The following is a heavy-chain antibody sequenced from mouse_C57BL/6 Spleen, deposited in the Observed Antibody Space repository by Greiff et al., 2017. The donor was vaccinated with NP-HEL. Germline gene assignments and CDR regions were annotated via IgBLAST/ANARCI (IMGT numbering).Heavy chain of an antibody. V-gene: IGHV14-3*01. D-gene: IGHD2-3*01. CDR3: ASPDGYYVGYYAMDY. J-gene: IGHJ4*01. CDR1: GFNIKNTY. CDR2: IDTANGNT. Sequence: EVQLQQSVAELVRPGASVKLSCTASGFNIKNTYMHWVKQRPEKGLEWIARIDTANGNTKYAPKFQGQATITADTPSNTAYLQPSILTSEDTAIYYCASPDGYYVGYYAMDYWGQGTSVTVSS.